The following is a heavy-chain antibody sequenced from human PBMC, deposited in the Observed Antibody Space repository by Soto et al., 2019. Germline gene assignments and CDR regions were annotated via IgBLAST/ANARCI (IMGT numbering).Heavy chain of an antibody. Sequence: QVQLVQSGAEVKKPGSSVKVSCKASGGTFSSYAISWVRQAPGQGLEWMGGIIPIFGTANYAQKFQGRVTITVDESTSTAYMELSSLRSEDTAVYYCARVVSSGYYYTAFDYWGQGTLVTVSS. CDR1: GGTFSSYA. D-gene: IGHD3-22*01. J-gene: IGHJ4*02. CDR2: IIPIFGTA. CDR3: ARVVSSGYYYTAFDY. V-gene: IGHV1-69*01.